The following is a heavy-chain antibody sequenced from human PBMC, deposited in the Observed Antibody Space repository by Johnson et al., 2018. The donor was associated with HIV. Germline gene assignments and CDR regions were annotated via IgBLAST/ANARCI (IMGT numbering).Heavy chain of an antibody. CDR2: ISYDGSNK. Sequence: QVHLVESGGGVVQPGRSLRLSCAASGFTFSSYAMHWVRQAPGKGLEWVAVISYDGSNKYYADSVKGRFTISRDNSKNPLYLHMNSLRAGDAAVYYCARVGGSWMLDAFDIWGQGTVVTVSS. J-gene: IGHJ3*02. CDR1: GFTFSSYA. CDR3: ARVGGSWMLDAFDI. D-gene: IGHD3-10*01. V-gene: IGHV3-30-3*01.